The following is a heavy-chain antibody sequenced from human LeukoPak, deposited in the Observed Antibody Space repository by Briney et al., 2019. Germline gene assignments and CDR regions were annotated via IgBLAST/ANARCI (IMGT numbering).Heavy chain of an antibody. Sequence: SETLSLTCTVSGGSISSYYWSWIRQPPGKGLEWIGYIYYSGSTNYNPSLKSRVTISVDTSKNQFSLKLSSVTAADTAVYYCARIRQYTGDFDYWGQGTLVTVSS. D-gene: IGHD5-18*01. J-gene: IGHJ4*02. CDR2: IYYSGST. CDR3: ARIRQYTGDFDY. CDR1: GGSISSYY. V-gene: IGHV4-59*01.